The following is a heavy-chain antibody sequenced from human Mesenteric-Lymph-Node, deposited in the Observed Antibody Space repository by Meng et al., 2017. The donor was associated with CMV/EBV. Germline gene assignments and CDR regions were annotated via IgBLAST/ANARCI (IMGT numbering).Heavy chain of an antibody. CDR3: ARFRAAAGLSYFDY. D-gene: IGHD6-13*01. Sequence: ASGFTFSIYTMNWVRQAPGKGLEWVSSISSSSSYIYYADSVKGRFTISRDNAKNSLYLQMNSLRAEDTAVYYCARFRAAAGLSYFDYWGQGTLVTVSS. CDR2: ISSSSSYI. V-gene: IGHV3-21*01. J-gene: IGHJ4*02. CDR1: GFTFSIYT.